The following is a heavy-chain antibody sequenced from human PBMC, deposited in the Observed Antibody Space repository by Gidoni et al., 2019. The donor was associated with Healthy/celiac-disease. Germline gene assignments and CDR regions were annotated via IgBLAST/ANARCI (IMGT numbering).Heavy chain of an antibody. Sequence: QVQLVESGGGVVQPGRSLRLPCAASGFPFSSYAMHWVRKAPGKGLEWVAFIAYDGINKYYADSVKGRFTISRDNSKNTLYLQMNSLRAEDTAVYYCARDRGVREYCSGGSCYTLDYWGQGTLVTVSS. D-gene: IGHD2-15*01. J-gene: IGHJ4*02. V-gene: IGHV3-30-3*01. CDR2: IAYDGINK. CDR1: GFPFSSYA. CDR3: ARDRGVREYCSGGSCYTLDY.